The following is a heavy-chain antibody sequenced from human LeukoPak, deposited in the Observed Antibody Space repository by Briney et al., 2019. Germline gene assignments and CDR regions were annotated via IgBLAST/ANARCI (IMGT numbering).Heavy chain of an antibody. CDR1: GASITSYY. D-gene: IGHD4-23*01. J-gene: IGHJ4*02. CDR2: TYNGDTT. CDR3: AKGGTVAFDY. V-gene: IGHV4-59*01. Sequence: SETLSLTCTVSGASITSYYWSWIRQSPGKGLEWIGCTYNGDTTNYNPSLKSRLTISVDTSKKQFSLKLSSVTAADTAVYYCAKGGTVAFDYWGQGTLVTVSS.